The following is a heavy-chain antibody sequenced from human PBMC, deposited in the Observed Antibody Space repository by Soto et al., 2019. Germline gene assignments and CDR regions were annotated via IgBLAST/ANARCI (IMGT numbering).Heavy chain of an antibody. V-gene: IGHV3-48*02. CDR2: ISSSGMTI. Sequence: PGGSLRLSCEASGFSFSTYSMNWVRQAAGKGLEWVSYISSSGMTIYYADSVKGRLTISRDNAKNSLYLQMHSLRDEDTAIYFCARMDQVPNNDYYDFYMDVWGTGTTVTVSS. CDR1: GFSFSTYS. CDR3: ARMDQVPNNDYYDFYMDV. J-gene: IGHJ6*03. D-gene: IGHD3-22*01.